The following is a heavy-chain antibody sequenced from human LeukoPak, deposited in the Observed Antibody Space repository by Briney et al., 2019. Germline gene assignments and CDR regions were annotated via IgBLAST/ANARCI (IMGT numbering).Heavy chain of an antibody. D-gene: IGHD6-19*01. CDR3: TRGSSGRRDN. Sequence: GASVKVSCKASGYTFTSCDINWVRQATGQGLEWMGWMSPDRGNTGYGQSFQGRITMTRDISIGTAYMELSNLTSEDTAIYYCTRGSSGRRDNWGQGTLVTVSA. V-gene: IGHV1-8*01. J-gene: IGHJ4*02. CDR1: GYTFTSCD. CDR2: MSPDRGNT.